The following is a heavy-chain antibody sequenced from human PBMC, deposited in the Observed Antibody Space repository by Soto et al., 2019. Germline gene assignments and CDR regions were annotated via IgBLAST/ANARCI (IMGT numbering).Heavy chain of an antibody. J-gene: IGHJ5*02. Sequence: SETLSLTCAVYGGSFSGYYWSWIRQPPGKGLEWIGEINHSGSTNYNPSLKSRVTISVDTSKNQFSLKLSSVTAADTAVYYCARGSGRCSSTSCYPFDPWGQGTLVTVSS. V-gene: IGHV4-34*01. CDR1: GGSFSGYY. CDR3: ARGSGRCSSTSCYPFDP. CDR2: INHSGST. D-gene: IGHD2-2*01.